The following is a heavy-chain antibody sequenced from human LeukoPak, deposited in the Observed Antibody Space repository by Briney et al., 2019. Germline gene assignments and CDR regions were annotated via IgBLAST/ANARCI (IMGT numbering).Heavy chain of an antibody. CDR1: GYSISSGYY. D-gene: IGHD6-13*01. V-gene: IGHV4-38-2*02. CDR3: ARVDVAAAGTSGFDY. Sequence: SETLSLTCTVSGYSISSGYYWGWIRQPPGKGLEWIGSIYHSGSTYYNPSLKSRVTISVDTSKNQFSLKLSSVTAADTAVYYCARVDVAAAGTSGFDYWGQGTLVTVSS. CDR2: IYHSGST. J-gene: IGHJ4*02.